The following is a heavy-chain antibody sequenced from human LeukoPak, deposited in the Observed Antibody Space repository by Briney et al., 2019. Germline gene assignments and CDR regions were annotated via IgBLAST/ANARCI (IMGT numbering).Heavy chain of an antibody. D-gene: IGHD3-3*01. Sequence: GGSLRLSCAASGFTFTTYWMSWVRQPPGKGLEWVANIKPDESEKYYVDSVKGRFTISRDNAKNSLYLQMNSLRAEDTAVYYCARANYDFWSGLDYWGQGTLVTVSS. CDR2: IKPDESEK. J-gene: IGHJ4*02. V-gene: IGHV3-7*01. CDR3: ARANYDFWSGLDY. CDR1: GFTFTTYW.